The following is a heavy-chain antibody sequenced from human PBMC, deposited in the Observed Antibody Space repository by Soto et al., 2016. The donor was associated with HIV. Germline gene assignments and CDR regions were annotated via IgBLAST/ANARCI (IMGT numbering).Heavy chain of an antibody. CDR2: ISTSGIT. Sequence: QVQLQESGPGLVKPSETLSLACTVSGGSISTYHWSWIRQPAGKGLEWIGRISTSGITNYNPSLKSRVAISVDKSKNQFTLKLTSVTAADTAVYYCSRDTSTWRRFNXWGQGTLVTVSS. V-gene: IGHV4-4*07. CDR3: SRDTSTWRRFNX. J-gene: IGHJ5*02. D-gene: IGHD6-13*01. CDR1: GGSISTYH.